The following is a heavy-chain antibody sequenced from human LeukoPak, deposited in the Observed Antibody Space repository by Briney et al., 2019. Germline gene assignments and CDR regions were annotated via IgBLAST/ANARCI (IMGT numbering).Heavy chain of an antibody. Sequence: ASVKDSCKASRYTFTMYYIHWVRQAPGQDREWMGMINPSDGATTNAQRLQGRVTMTRDMYTTTVYMDLRSLRSEDTALYFCARVQRGGLSANLGGLFASYYTYYYMDVWGRGTTVTVSS. CDR2: INPSDGAT. J-gene: IGHJ6*03. CDR3: ARVQRGGLSANLGGLFASYYTYYYMDV. V-gene: IGHV1-46*01. CDR1: RYTFTMYY. D-gene: IGHD3-16*01.